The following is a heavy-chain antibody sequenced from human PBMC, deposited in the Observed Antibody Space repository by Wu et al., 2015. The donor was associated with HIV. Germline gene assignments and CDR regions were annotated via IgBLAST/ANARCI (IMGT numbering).Heavy chain of an antibody. J-gene: IGHJ3*02. CDR1: GYTFADYY. V-gene: IGHV1-2*02. CDR3: ARDLRRSTAFDM. Sequence: QVHLVQSGAEVKKPGSSVKVSCKASGYTFADYYIHWVRQAPGQGLEWMGWVNPSPYSGSTIYAQKFEGRVTMTRDTSISTAYLELTTLRPDDTAVYYCARDLRRSTAFDMWGQGTMVTVSS. CDR2: VNPSPYSGST.